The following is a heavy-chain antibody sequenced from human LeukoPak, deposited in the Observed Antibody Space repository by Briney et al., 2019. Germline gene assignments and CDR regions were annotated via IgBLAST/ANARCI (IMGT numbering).Heavy chain of an antibody. CDR3: ARRQGYCTNDVGYTLYGMDV. CDR2: IYPGDADN. CDR1: GYSFTSYW. D-gene: IGHD2-8*01. V-gene: IGHV5-51*01. J-gene: IGHJ6*02. Sequence: GESRKISCKGAGYSFTSYWSGWLRQLPGKGLEWRGIIYPGDADNRYSTSSQGQVTSSADKSISTAYLQWSSLKASDTAMYYCARRQGYCTNDVGYTLYGMDVWGQGTTVTVSS.